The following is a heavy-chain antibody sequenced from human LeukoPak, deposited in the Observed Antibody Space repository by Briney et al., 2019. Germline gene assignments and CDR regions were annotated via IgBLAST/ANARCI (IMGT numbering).Heavy chain of an antibody. D-gene: IGHD3-22*01. CDR1: GYTFTSYY. CDR3: ARDYGASYDSSGYSRLGY. CDR2: INPSGGST. V-gene: IGHV1-46*01. Sequence: ASVKVSCKASGYTFTSYYMHWVRQAPGQGLEWMGIINPSGGSTSYAQKFQGRVTMTRDTSTSKVYMELSSLRSEDTAVYYCARDYGASYDSSGYSRLGYWGQGTLVTVSS. J-gene: IGHJ4*02.